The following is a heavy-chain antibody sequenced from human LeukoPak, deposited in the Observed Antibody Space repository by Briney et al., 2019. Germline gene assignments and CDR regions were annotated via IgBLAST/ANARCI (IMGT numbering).Heavy chain of an antibody. Sequence: PSETLSLTCTVSGGSISGYYWSWIRQPPGKGLEWIGYIYYRGTTNYNLSLKSRVAISVDTSKNQFSLKLSSVTAAVTAVYYCARQADNSGSSLDYEYWGQGTLVTVSS. CDR2: IYYRGTT. J-gene: IGHJ4*02. V-gene: IGHV4-59*08. CDR3: ARQADNSGSSLDYEY. CDR1: GGSISGYY. D-gene: IGHD1-26*01.